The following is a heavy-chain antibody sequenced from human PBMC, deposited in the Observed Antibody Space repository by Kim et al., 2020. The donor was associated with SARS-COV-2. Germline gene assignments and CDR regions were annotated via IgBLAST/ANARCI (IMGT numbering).Heavy chain of an antibody. J-gene: IGHJ5*02. CDR3: ARDVQFWTGGTSAP. D-gene: IGHD2-2*01. Sequence: GGSLRLSCTASGFIFSSYWMYWVRQAPGKGLVWVSRIKSDGSSTSYADSVKGRFTISRDNAKNTLYLQMNSLRAEDTAVYYCARDVQFWTGGTSAPWAQGTLVTVSS. CDR1: GFIFSSYW. V-gene: IGHV3-74*01. CDR2: IKSDGSST.